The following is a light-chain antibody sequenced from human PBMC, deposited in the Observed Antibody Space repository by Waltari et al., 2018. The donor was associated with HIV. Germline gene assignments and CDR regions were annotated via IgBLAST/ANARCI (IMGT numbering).Light chain of an antibody. V-gene: IGLV1-40*01. CDR2: ANS. Sequence: QSVLTQPPSVSGAPGQRVTISCSGSSSNIGSGYDVHWYQQLPGTAPKLLIYANSSRPSGVPDRFPGSKSGTSASLAITGLQAEDEADYYCLLYYSGAWVFGGGTRLTVL. CDR1: SSNIGSGYD. J-gene: IGLJ3*02. CDR3: LLYYSGAWV.